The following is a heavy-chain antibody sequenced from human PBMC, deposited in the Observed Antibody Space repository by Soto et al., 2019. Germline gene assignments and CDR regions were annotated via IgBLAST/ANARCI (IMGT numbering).Heavy chain of an antibody. D-gene: IGHD3-9*01. J-gene: IGHJ4*02. CDR3: ATYDILTGYIDY. V-gene: IGHV4-31*03. CDR1: GGSISSGGYY. CDR2: IYYSGST. Sequence: SETLSLTGTVSGGSISSGGYYWSWIRQHPGKGLEWIGYIYYSGSTYYNPSLKSRVTISVDTSKNQFSLKLSSVTAADTAVYYCATYDILTGYIDYWGQGTTVTVSS.